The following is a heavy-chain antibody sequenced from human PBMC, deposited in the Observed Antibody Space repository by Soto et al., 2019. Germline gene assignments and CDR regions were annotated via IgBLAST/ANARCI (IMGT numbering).Heavy chain of an antibody. J-gene: IGHJ6*02. V-gene: IGHV3-23*01. CDR3: AKDPDTFQYSSGWAPYMDV. Sequence: GSLRLSCAAAGFTFSNYAINLVRQAPGKGLEWVSGISDSGDNTFYADSVRGRFTVSRDNSKNTLYLQMDRLRAEDTAVFYCAKDPDTFQYSSGWAPYMDVWGQGTTVTVSS. D-gene: IGHD6-19*01. CDR1: GFTFSNYA. CDR2: ISDSGDNT.